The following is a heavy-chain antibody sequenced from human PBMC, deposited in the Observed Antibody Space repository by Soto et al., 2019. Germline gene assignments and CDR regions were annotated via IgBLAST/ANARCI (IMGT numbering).Heavy chain of an antibody. CDR3: ARNGEVDSDIEVNGRDDFKV. CDR2: IDPDDSHT. D-gene: IGHD6-19*01. Sequence: GESLKISFQGSGYSFTNFWISCVLQMPGQGLYWMGKIDPDDSHTDYSPSFQGHVTLSGDKSISSVYLEWSSLKATDSGTYYCARNGEVDSDIEVNGRDDFKVWGQGTVV. V-gene: IGHV5-10-1*01. J-gene: IGHJ3*01. CDR1: GYSFTNFW.